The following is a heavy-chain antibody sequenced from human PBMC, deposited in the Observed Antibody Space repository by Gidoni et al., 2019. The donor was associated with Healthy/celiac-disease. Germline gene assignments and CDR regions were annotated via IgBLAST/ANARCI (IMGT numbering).Heavy chain of an antibody. J-gene: IGHJ3*02. CDR2: ISYDGSNK. CDR3: AGGIAAAATGAFDI. CDR1: GFPFSSYA. V-gene: IGHV3-30*04. Sequence: QVQLVESGGGVVQPGRSLSLSCAASGFPFSSYAMHWVRQAPGKGLEWVAVISYDGSNKYDADSVKGRFTISRDNSKNTLYLQMNSLRAEDTAVYYCAGGIAAAATGAFDIWGQGTMVTVSS. D-gene: IGHD6-13*01.